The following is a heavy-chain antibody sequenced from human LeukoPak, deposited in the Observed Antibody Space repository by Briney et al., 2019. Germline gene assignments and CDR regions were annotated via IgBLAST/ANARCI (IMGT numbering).Heavy chain of an antibody. CDR2: ISYDGSNK. D-gene: IGHD3-3*01. J-gene: IGHJ4*02. CDR3: ARDLGEEWDY. CDR1: GFTFSSCG. V-gene: IGHV3-30*03. Sequence: GGSLRLSCAASGFTFSSCGMHWVRQAPGKGLEWVAVISYDGSNKYYADFVKGRFTISRDNAKDTLYLQMNSLRAEDTAVYYCARDLGEEWDYWGQGTLVTVSS.